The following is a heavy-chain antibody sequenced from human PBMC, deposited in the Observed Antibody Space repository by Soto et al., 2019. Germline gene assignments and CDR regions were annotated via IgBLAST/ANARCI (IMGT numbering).Heavy chain of an antibody. Sequence: QVQLVESGGGVVKPGGSLRVSCGASGFTFSDYDMSWLRQAPGKGLEWVTYIRARGTYINYADSVTGRFTIPRDNTKNSVYLQLNSLRAEDTAVYYCATSGSYDYRSGYPFDCWGQGCMVTVSS. D-gene: IGHD3-10*01. CDR2: IRARGTYI. CDR1: GFTFSDYD. J-gene: IGHJ4*02. V-gene: IGHV3-11*05. CDR3: ATSGSYDYRSGYPFDC.